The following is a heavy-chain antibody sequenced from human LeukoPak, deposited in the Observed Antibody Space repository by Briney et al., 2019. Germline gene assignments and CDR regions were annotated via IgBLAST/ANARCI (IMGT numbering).Heavy chain of an antibody. CDR1: GFSFSNFD. V-gene: IGHV3-13*04. J-gene: IGHJ5*02. Sequence: PGGSLRLSCAASGFSFSNFDMHWVRQIPGKGLEWVSGVGVAGDTYYSDSVRGRFTVSRENAWNSLYLQMNNLRAGDTAVYYCVRAEYQLPHSYWFDPWGQGTLVTVSS. CDR3: VRAEYQLPHSYWFDP. CDR2: VGVAGDT. D-gene: IGHD2-2*01.